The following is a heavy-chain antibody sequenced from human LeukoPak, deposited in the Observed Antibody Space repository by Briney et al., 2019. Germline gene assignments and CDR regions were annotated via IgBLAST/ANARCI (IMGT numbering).Heavy chain of an antibody. V-gene: IGHV1-69*13. Sequence: ASVKVSCKASGGTFSSYAISWVRQAPGQGLEWMGGIIPIFGTANYAQKFQGRVMITADESTSTAYMELSSLRSEDTAVYYCARALVGATSDYYYYMDVWGKGTTVTVSS. CDR1: GGTFSSYA. CDR2: IIPIFGTA. J-gene: IGHJ6*03. CDR3: ARALVGATSDYYYYMDV. D-gene: IGHD1-26*01.